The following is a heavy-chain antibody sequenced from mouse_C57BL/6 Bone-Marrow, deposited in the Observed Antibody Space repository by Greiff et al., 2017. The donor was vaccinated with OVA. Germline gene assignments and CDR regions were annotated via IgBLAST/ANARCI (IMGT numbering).Heavy chain of an antibody. D-gene: IGHD2-5*01. V-gene: IGHV2-2*01. Sequence: VQLQESGPGLVQPSQSLSITCTVSGFSLTSYGVHWVRQSPGKGLEWLGVIWSGGGTDYNAAFISRLGISKDNSKSQVFFKMNSLQADDTAIYYGARNEGLYSNPWYFDVWGTGTTVTVSS. CDR3: ARNEGLYSNPWYFDV. CDR1: GFSLTSYG. CDR2: IWSGGGT. J-gene: IGHJ1*03.